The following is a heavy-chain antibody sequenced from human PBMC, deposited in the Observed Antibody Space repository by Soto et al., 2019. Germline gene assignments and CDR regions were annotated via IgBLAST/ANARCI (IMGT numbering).Heavy chain of an antibody. D-gene: IGHD1-26*01. CDR1: DYSISSAYY. V-gene: IGHV4-38-2*02. Sequence: TSETLSLTCTVSDYSISSAYYWGWIRPPPGKGLEWIGSIYHSGSTYYSPSLKSRVSISVDPSKNEISLRLRSVTAADTAVYYCAANIGETTTDLDYWGRGTLVTVSS. J-gene: IGHJ4*02. CDR3: AANIGETTTDLDY. CDR2: IYHSGST.